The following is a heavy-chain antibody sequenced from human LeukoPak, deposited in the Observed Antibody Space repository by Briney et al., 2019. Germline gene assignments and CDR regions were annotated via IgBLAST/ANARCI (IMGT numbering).Heavy chain of an antibody. CDR2: IYYSGST. V-gene: IGHV4-59*11. J-gene: IGHJ4*02. CDR3: ARALVAKPSILYYDTSGYYFFDY. CDR1: GGSINSHY. Sequence: SETLSLTCTVSGGSINSHYWSWIRQPPGKGLEWIGYIYYSGSTNYNPSLKSRVTISVDTSKNQFSLKLSSVTAADTAVYYCARALVAKPSILYYDTSGYYFFDYWGQGTLVTVSS. D-gene: IGHD3-22*01.